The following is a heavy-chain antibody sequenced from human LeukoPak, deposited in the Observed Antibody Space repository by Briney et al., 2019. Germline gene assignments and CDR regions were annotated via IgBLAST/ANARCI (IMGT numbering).Heavy chain of an antibody. V-gene: IGHV4-34*01. Sequence: PSETLPLTCAVYGGSFSGYYWSRIRQPPGKGLEWIGEINHSGSTNYNPSLKSRVTISVDTSKNQFSLKLSSVTAADTAVYYCARGYTATYYYYMDVWGKGTTVTVSS. CDR1: GGSFSGYY. D-gene: IGHD5-18*01. CDR3: ARGYTATYYYYMDV. CDR2: INHSGST. J-gene: IGHJ6*03.